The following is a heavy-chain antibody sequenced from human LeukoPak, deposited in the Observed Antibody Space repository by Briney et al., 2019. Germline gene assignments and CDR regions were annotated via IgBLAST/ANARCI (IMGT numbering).Heavy chain of an antibody. D-gene: IGHD3-22*01. V-gene: IGHV4-31*03. Sequence: SETLSLACTVSGGSISSGGYYWSWIRQHPGKGLEWIGYIYYSGSTYYNPSLKSRVNISVDTSKNQFSLKLSSVTAADTAVYYCAAVQYPYYYDGYGMDVWGQGTTVTVSS. CDR3: AAVQYPYYYDGYGMDV. J-gene: IGHJ6*02. CDR2: IYYSGST. CDR1: GGSISSGGYY.